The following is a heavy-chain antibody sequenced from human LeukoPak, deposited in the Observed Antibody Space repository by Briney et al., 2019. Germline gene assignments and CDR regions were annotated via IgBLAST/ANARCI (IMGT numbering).Heavy chain of an antibody. J-gene: IGHJ4*02. V-gene: IGHV4-61*02. CDR1: GGSISSDTCY. CDR3: ARDSYYDFWGSPRGSFEY. D-gene: IGHD3-3*01. Sequence: SETLSLTCTVSGGSISSDTCYWSWIRQPAGKGLEWIGRMYDSGRTNYNPSLKSRVTISVDTSKDQFTLRLSSVTAADTAVYYCARDSYYDFWGSPRGSFEYWGQGILVTVSS. CDR2: MYDSGRT.